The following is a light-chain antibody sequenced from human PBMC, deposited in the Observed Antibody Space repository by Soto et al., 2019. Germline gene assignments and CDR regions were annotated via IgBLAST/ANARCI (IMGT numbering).Light chain of an antibody. CDR2: GAS. CDR1: QSINRH. Sequence: ESVLTQSPGSLSLSPGERATLSCRASQSINRHLAWYRQKPGQAPRLLIYGASTRATGIPARFSGSGSGTDFTLTISSLEPEDFAVYYCHQRSNWPPWTFGQGTKVDI. J-gene: IGKJ1*01. CDR3: HQRSNWPPWT. V-gene: IGKV3-11*01.